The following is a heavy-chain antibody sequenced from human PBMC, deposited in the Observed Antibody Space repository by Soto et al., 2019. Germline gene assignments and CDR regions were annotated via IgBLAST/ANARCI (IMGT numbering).Heavy chain of an antibody. CDR2: IIPILGTA. J-gene: IGHJ4*02. V-gene: IGHV1-69*01. D-gene: IGHD2-21*02. Sequence: QVQLVQSGAEVKKPGSSVKVSCKASGGTFSSYAISWVRQAPGQGLEWMGGIIPILGTANYAQKFQGRVTITADESTSTAYMELSSLRSEDTAVYYCARGGHCGGDCHYYFDYWGQGTLVTVSS. CDR1: GGTFSSYA. CDR3: ARGGHCGGDCHYYFDY.